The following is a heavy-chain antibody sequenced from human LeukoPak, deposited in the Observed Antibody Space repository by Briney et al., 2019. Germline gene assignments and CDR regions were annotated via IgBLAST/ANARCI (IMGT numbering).Heavy chain of an antibody. CDR3: ARGRLHWFDP. V-gene: IGHV4-34*01. CDR2: INHSGST. D-gene: IGHD4-11*01. Sequence: SETLSLTCAVYGGSFSGYYWSWIRQPPGKGLEWIGEINHSGSTNYNPSLKSRVTISVDTSKNQFSLKLSSVTAADTAVYYCARGRLHWFDPWGQGTLVTVS. CDR1: GGSFSGYY. J-gene: IGHJ5*02.